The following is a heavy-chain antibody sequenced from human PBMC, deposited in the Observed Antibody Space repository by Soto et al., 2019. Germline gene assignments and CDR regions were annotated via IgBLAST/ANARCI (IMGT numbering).Heavy chain of an antibody. Sequence: PGGSLRLSCAASGFTFSSYSMNWVRQAPGKGLEWVSYISSSSSTIYYADSVKGRFTISRDNAKNSLYLQMNSLRAEDTAVYYFVRVRLDCSSTSCHEAMDYWGQGTLVTVSS. J-gene: IGHJ4*02. V-gene: IGHV3-48*01. CDR2: ISSSSSTI. CDR3: VRVRLDCSSTSCHEAMDY. CDR1: GFTFSSYS. D-gene: IGHD2-2*01.